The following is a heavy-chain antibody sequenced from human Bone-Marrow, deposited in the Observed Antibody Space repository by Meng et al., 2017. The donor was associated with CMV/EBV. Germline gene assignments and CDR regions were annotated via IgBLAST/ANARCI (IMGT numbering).Heavy chain of an antibody. Sequence: LTCTVSGGSISSSSYYWGWIRQPPGKGLEWIGSIYYSGSTYYNPSLKSRVTISVDTSKNQFSLKLSSVTAADTAVYYCARHSSGYSYGYPSRYNWFDPWGQGTLVTVSS. CDR2: IYYSGST. CDR1: GGSISSSSYY. J-gene: IGHJ5*02. V-gene: IGHV4-39*01. D-gene: IGHD5-18*01. CDR3: ARHSSGYSYGYPSRYNWFDP.